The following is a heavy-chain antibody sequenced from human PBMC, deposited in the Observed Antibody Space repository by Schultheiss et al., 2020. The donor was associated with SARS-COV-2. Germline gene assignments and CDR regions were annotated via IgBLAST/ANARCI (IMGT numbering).Heavy chain of an antibody. J-gene: IGHJ4*02. CDR2: ISYDGSNK. V-gene: IGHV3-33*05. CDR1: GFTFSSYG. CDR3: ARGRSGSYSVDY. Sequence: GGSLRLSCAASGFTFSSYGMHWVRQAPGKGLEWVAVISYDGSNKYYADSVKGRFTISRDNSKNTLYLQMNSLRAEDTAVYYCARGRSGSYSVDYWGQGTLVTVSS. D-gene: IGHD1-26*01.